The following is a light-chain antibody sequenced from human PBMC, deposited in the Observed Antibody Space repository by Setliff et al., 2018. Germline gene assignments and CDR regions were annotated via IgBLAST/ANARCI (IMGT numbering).Light chain of an antibody. V-gene: IGLV2-14*01. Sequence: QSALAQPASVSGSPGQSITISCTGASSDIGDSNYVSWYQQHPGKAPKLIIYDVSDRPSGVSHRFSGSKSGNTASLTISGLLAEDEADYYCMSYTTIRTYVFGTGTKVT. CDR3: MSYTTIRTYV. J-gene: IGLJ1*01. CDR2: DVS. CDR1: SSDIGDSNY.